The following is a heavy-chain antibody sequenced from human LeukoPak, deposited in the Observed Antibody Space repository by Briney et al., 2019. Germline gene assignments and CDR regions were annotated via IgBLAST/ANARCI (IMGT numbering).Heavy chain of an antibody. V-gene: IGHV3-23*01. CDR2: ISGSGAST. D-gene: IGHD4-17*01. J-gene: IGHJ4*02. CDR1: GFTFSSYA. CDR3: AQAALRATPPPFDY. Sequence: GRSLRLSCAASGFTFSSYAMNWVRQAPGKGLEWVSVISGSGASTYYADSVKGRFTISRDNSKNRLYLQMTSLRAKDTAVYFCAQAALRATPPPFDYSGQRALVTVSS.